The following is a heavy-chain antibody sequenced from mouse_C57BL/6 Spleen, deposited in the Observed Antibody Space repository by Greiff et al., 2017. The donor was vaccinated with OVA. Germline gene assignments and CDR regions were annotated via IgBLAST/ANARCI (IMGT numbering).Heavy chain of an antibody. Sequence: VQLQQPGVELVMPGASVKLSCKASGYTFTSYWMHWVKQRPGQGLEWIGEIDPSDSYTNYNQKFKGKSTLTVDKSSSTAYMQLSSLTSEDSAVYYCARLDDGYYKYFDYWGQGTTLTVSS. D-gene: IGHD2-3*01. J-gene: IGHJ2*01. CDR3: ARLDDGYYKYFDY. CDR2: IDPSDSYT. V-gene: IGHV1-69*01. CDR1: GYTFTSYW.